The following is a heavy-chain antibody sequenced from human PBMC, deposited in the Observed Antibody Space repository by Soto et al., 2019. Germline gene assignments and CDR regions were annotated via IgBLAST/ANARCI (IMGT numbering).Heavy chain of an antibody. D-gene: IGHD4-17*01. J-gene: IGHJ4*02. Sequence: GGSLRLSCAASGFTFSSYSMNWVRQAPGKGLEWVSSISSSSSYIYYADSVKGRFTISRDNAKNSLYLQMNSLRAEDTAVYYCARGARTNGDFDLGYWGQGTLVTVSS. CDR3: ARGARTNGDFDLGY. CDR1: GFTFSSYS. V-gene: IGHV3-21*01. CDR2: ISSSSSYI.